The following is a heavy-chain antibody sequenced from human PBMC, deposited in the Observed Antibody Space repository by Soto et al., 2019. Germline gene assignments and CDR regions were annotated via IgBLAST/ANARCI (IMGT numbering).Heavy chain of an antibody. CDR2: IDYNGVT. CDR3: GKVLVGATGHTDSDS. V-gene: IGHV4-39*01. J-gene: IGHJ4*02. Sequence: SETLSLTCTVSGGSIYRSGYYWGWIRQPPGRGLEWIGNIDYNGVTYSDPSLKSRVTISRDTSKNQFSLKLTSVTAADTALYYCGKVLVGATGHTDSDSWGPGTLVTVSS. CDR1: GGSIYRSGYY. D-gene: IGHD2-15*01.